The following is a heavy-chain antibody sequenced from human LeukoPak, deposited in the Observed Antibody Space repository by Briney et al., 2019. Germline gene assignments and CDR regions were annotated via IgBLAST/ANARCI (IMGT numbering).Heavy chain of an antibody. CDR3: ARDLGAP. CDR1: GFTFSNYG. CDR2: ISGSGGST. D-gene: IGHD4/OR15-4a*01. Sequence: PGGSLRVSCAASGFTFSNYGMSWVRQAPGKGLEWVSGISGSGGSTYYADSVKGRFTISRDNSKNTLYLQVNSLRAEDTAVYYCARDLGAPWGQGTLVTVSS. V-gene: IGHV3-23*01. J-gene: IGHJ5*02.